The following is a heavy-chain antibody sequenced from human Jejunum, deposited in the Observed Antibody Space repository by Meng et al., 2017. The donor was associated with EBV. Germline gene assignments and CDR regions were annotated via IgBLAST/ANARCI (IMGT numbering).Heavy chain of an antibody. CDR3: TREWGADY. CDR2: ISNDGNNK. CDR1: GFTFRGHA. V-gene: IGHV3-30-3*01. D-gene: IGHD3-16*01. Sequence: QVELVESGGGVVQPGRSLRLSCAASGFTFRGHAMQWVSQAPGKGLKWVALISNDGNNKYYADSVKGRFTISRDNSKNTLYLQMNSLRVDDTALYYCTREWGADYWGQGTLVTVSS. J-gene: IGHJ4*02.